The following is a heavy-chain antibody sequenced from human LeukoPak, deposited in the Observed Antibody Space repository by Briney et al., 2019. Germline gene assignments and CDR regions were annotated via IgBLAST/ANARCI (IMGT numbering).Heavy chain of an antibody. CDR1: GFTFSSYE. D-gene: IGHD6-19*01. Sequence: GGSLRLSCAASGFTFSSYEMNWVRQAPGKGLEWVSSISSSSYIYYADSVKGRFTISRDNAENSLYLQMNSLRAEDTAVYYCARARSSGWYRDYWGQGTLVTVSS. CDR3: ARARSSGWYRDY. V-gene: IGHV3-21*01. J-gene: IGHJ4*02. CDR2: ISSSSYI.